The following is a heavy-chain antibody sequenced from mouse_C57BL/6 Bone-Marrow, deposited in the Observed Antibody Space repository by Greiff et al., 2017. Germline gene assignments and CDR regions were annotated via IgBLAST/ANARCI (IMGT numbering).Heavy chain of an antibody. CDR1: GYTFTSYW. J-gene: IGHJ2*01. CDR2: IYPGSGST. V-gene: IGHV1-55*01. Sequence: QVQLQQPGAELVKPGASVKMSCKASGYTFTSYWITWVKQRPGQGLEWIGDIYPGSGSTNYNEKFKSKAKLTVDTSSSTAYMQLSSLTSEDSAVYYCARPARILLRCFDYWGQGTTLTVSS. D-gene: IGHD1-1*01. CDR3: ARPARILLRCFDY.